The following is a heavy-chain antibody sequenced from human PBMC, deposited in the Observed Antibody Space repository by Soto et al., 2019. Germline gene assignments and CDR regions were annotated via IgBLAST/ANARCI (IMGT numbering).Heavy chain of an antibody. Sequence: QVQLQESGPGLVKPSQTLSLTCTVSGGSISSGGYYWSWIRQHPGKGLEWIGYIYYSGSTYYNPSLKSRVTISIDTAKNQFSLKLSSVTAADTAVYYCAREVASDYPSTSWYFDLWGRGTLVTVSS. CDR2: IYYSGST. CDR1: GGSISSGGYY. CDR3: AREVASDYPSTSWYFDL. J-gene: IGHJ2*01. D-gene: IGHD4-17*01. V-gene: IGHV4-31*03.